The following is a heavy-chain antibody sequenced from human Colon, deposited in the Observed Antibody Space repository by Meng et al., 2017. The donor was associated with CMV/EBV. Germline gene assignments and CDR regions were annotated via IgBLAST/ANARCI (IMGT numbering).Heavy chain of an antibody. CDR1: GFSFSAYS. CDR3: AILAKPSFGY. J-gene: IGHJ4*02. Sequence: GESLKISCAASGFSFSAYSMNWVRQAPGKGLEWVSSISSSSSYIYYADSVKGRFTISRDNAKNSLYLQMNSLRAEDTAVYYCAILAKPSFGYWGQGTLVTVSS. V-gene: IGHV3-21*01. D-gene: IGHD3-3*02. CDR2: ISSSSSYI.